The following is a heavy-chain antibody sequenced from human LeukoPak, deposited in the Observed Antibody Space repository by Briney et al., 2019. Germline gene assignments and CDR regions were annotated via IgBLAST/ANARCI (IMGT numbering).Heavy chain of an antibody. D-gene: IGHD4-23*01. Sequence: GGSLRLSCAASGFTFSSHGMHWVRQAPGKGLEWVAFIRYDGSNKYYAGSVKGRFTISRENSKNRLYLQMNSLRAEDTAVYYCARAEGYGGELDSWGQGTLVTVSS. J-gene: IGHJ4*02. V-gene: IGHV3-30*02. CDR2: IRYDGSNK. CDR1: GFTFSSHG. CDR3: ARAEGYGGELDS.